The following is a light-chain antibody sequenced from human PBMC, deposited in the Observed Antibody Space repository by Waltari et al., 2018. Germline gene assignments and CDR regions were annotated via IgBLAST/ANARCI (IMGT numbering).Light chain of an antibody. V-gene: IGLV3-25*03. CDR2: KDS. Sequence: QYVHWYQQKPGQAPVILISKDSERPSGIPERFSGSSSGAIVTLTITGVQAEDEADYYCQSTDSSGTDVVFGGGTKLNVL. CDR3: QSTDSSGTDVV. J-gene: IGLJ2*01. CDR1: QY.